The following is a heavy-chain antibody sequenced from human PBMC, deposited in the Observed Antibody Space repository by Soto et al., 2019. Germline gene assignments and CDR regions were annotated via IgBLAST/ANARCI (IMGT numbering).Heavy chain of an antibody. V-gene: IGHV3-23*01. CDR1: GFTFNSYA. J-gene: IGHJ5*02. D-gene: IGHD5-12*01. CDR2: ISASGDST. Sequence: PGGALRVSCSASGFTFNSYAMSWVRQDPGKGLEWVSAISASGDSTYYADSVKGRFTISGDNSNNTLYLEMNSLRAEDTALYYCAKTPLPILPWIFWFDPWAQGTLVTVSS. CDR3: AKTPLPILPWIFWFDP.